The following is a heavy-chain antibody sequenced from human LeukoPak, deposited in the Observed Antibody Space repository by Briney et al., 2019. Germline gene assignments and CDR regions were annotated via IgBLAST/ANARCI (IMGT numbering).Heavy chain of an antibody. CDR1: GGSISSYY. V-gene: IGHV4-59*01. J-gene: IGHJ5*02. Sequence: PSETLSLTCTVSGGSISSYYWSWIRQPPGKGLEWIGYIYYSGSTNYNPSLKSRVTISVDTSKNQFSLKLSSVTAADTAVYYCARDHGYCSGGSCYFWFDPWGQGTLVTVSS. D-gene: IGHD2-15*01. CDR3: ARDHGYCSGGSCYFWFDP. CDR2: IYYSGST.